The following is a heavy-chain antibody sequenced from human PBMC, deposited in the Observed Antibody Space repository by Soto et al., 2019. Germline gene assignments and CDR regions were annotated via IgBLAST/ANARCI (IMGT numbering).Heavy chain of an antibody. CDR1: GYSISAGGYY. V-gene: IGHV4-31*03. CDR2: FYSSVSS. CDR3: ARMYSSGSGWFHP. D-gene: IGHD6-19*01. Sequence: LQESGPGLVKPSQTLSLTCFVSGYSISAGGYYWSWIRHHPGKGLEWIGSFYSSVSSIYNPSLRSRVYISGDTSSNQFSMSLTSVTAADTARYYWARMYSSGSGWFHPWGQGTLVTVSS. J-gene: IGHJ5*02.